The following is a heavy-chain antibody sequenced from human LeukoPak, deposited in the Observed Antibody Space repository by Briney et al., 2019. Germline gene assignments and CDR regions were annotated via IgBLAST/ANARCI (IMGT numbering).Heavy chain of an antibody. CDR2: IHYSGNT. V-gene: IGHV4-39*01. Sequence: SETLSLTCTVSGGSTSSSNYYWGWIRQPPGKGLEWIGGIHYSGNTYYNPSLKSRVTISIDTSKNQFSLKLSSVTAAGTAVYYCARLGAGPTYYDFWSGYSSFYFDYWGQEPWSPSPQ. CDR1: GGSTSSSNYY. CDR3: ARLGAGPTYYDFWSGYSSFYFDY. J-gene: IGHJ4*01. D-gene: IGHD3-3*01.